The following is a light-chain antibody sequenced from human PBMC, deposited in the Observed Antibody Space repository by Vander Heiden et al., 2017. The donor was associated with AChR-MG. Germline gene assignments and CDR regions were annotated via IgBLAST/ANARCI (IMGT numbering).Light chain of an antibody. CDR1: QSISSY. V-gene: IGKV1-39*01. Sequence: DIQMTQSPSSLSASVGDRVTITCRASQSISSYLNWYQQKPGKAPKVLIYAASSLQSGVPSRFSGSGSGTDFTLTISSLQPEDFATYFCQQSDITPLTFGGGTKVEIK. CDR3: QQSDITPLT. J-gene: IGKJ4*01. CDR2: AAS.